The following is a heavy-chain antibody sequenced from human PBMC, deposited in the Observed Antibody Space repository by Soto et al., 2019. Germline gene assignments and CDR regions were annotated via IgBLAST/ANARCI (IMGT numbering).Heavy chain of an antibody. CDR1: GFTFSAYA. J-gene: IGHJ4*02. CDR3: AKGAPSSPYSCCDY. D-gene: IGHD2-15*01. V-gene: IGHV3-23*01. CDR2: ISGSDDRT. Sequence: GGSLRLSCAASGFTFSAYAMSWVRQGPGKGLEWVSVISGSDDRTFYADSVKGRFTIPRDNPKNTLYLQMNSLRAEDTAIYYCAKGAPSSPYSCCDYWGQGTLVTVSS.